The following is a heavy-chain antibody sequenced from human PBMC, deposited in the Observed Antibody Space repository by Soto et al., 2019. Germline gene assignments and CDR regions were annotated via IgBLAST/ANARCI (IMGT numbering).Heavy chain of an antibody. Sequence: WGSLRLSCVASGLPVAGSYMAWVRQAPGKGLEWASVIYNDGTTYYSQSVEGRFTISRDTSKNTLYLQMDRLRDEDTAVYYCVRPLPSGQTHARDVWGQGTTVTVS. D-gene: IGHD3-10*01. CDR2: IYNDGTT. J-gene: IGHJ6*02. CDR3: VRPLPSGQTHARDV. V-gene: IGHV3-53*01. CDR1: GLPVAGSY.